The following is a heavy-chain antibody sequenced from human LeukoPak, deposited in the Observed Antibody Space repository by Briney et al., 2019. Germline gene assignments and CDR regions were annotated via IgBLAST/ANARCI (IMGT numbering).Heavy chain of an antibody. V-gene: IGHV3-15*01. D-gene: IGHD4-23*01. Sequence: NPGGSLRLSCAASGFTFSSYAMSWVRQAPGKGLEWVGRINSNVDGGTTDYAEPVKGRFTISRDDSKNTLYLQMNSLKTEDTAVYYCTTGGPHYDGNPLDFWGQGTLVTVSS. CDR1: GFTFSSYA. CDR2: INSNVDGGTT. CDR3: TTGGPHYDGNPLDF. J-gene: IGHJ4*02.